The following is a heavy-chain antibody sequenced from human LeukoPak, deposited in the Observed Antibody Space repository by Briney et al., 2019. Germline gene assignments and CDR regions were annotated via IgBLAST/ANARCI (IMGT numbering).Heavy chain of an antibody. Sequence: SETLSLTCAVYGGSFSGYYWSWIRQPPGKGLEWIGEINHSGSTNYNPSLKSRVTISVDTSKNQFSLKLSSVTAADTAVYYCARDGDSSGWYGVSSYFDYWGQGTLVTVSS. J-gene: IGHJ4*02. V-gene: IGHV4-34*01. D-gene: IGHD6-19*01. CDR3: ARDGDSSGWYGVSSYFDY. CDR1: GGSFSGYY. CDR2: INHSGST.